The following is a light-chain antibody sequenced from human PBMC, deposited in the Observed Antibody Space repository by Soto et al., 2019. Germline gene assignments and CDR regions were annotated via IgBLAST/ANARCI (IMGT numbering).Light chain of an antibody. V-gene: IGKV3-20*01. CDR2: GAS. CDR3: QHYGRSAYT. J-gene: IGKJ2*01. CDR1: QSVSSNY. Sequence: ELGLTQSPGTLSLSPGERATLSCRASQSVSSNYLAWYQQKPGQAPRLLIYGASSRATGIPDRFSGSGSGTDFTLTISRLEPEDFAVYYCQHYGRSAYTFGQGTTMEIK.